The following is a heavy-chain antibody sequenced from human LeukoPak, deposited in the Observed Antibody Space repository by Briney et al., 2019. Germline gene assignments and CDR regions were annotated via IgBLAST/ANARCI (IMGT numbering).Heavy chain of an antibody. D-gene: IGHD3-10*01. CDR1: GFTFSSYA. J-gene: IGHJ4*02. CDR3: AKGVTYFSGSGSFYKRGFDY. V-gene: IGHV3-23*01. CDR2: ISGSGGST. Sequence: GGSLRLSCAASGFTFSSYAMSWVRRAPGKGLEWVSTISGSGGSTYNADSVKGRFSISRDNSKNTLYLQMNSLRVEDTAEYYCAKGVTYFSGSGSFYKRGFDYWGQGTLVTVSS.